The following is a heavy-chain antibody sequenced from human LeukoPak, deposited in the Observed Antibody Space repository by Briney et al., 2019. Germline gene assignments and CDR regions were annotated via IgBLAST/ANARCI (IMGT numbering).Heavy chain of an antibody. CDR2: TYYRSKWYN. V-gene: IGHV6-1*01. CDR3: ARDRLYYDILTGFYYYYGMDV. J-gene: IGHJ6*02. D-gene: IGHD3-9*01. Sequence: SQTLSLTCAISGDSVSSNSAAWNWIRQSPSRGLEWLGRTYYRSKWYNDYAVSVKSRITINPDTSKNQFSLQLNSATPEDTAVYYCARDRLYYDILTGFYYYYGMDVWGQGTTVTVSS. CDR1: GDSVSSNSAA.